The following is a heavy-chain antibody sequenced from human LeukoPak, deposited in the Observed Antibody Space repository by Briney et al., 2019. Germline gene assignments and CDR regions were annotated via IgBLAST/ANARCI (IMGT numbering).Heavy chain of an antibody. CDR1: GYTLTELA. CDR3: ATPLGPLGLIPYYFDY. J-gene: IGHJ4*02. V-gene: IGHV1-24*01. CDR2: FDPEKGET. D-gene: IGHD2-21*01. Sequence: ASVKVSCKVSGYTLTELAMHWVRLAPGKGLEWMGGFDPEKGETIYTQQLQGRLTMTEDTSTDTAYMELSSLTSEDTAVYYCATPLGPLGLIPYYFDYWGQGTLVTVSS.